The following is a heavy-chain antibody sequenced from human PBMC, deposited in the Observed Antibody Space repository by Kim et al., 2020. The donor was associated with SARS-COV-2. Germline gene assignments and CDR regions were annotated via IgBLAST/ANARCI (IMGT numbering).Heavy chain of an antibody. V-gene: IGHV3-9*01. Sequence: GGSLRLSCAASGFTFDDYAMHWVRQAPGKGLEWVSGISWNSGSIGYADSVKGRFTISRDNAKNSLYLQMNSLRAEDTALYYCAKDYYGSGSYYFYYGMDVWGQGTTVTVSS. CDR2: ISWNSGSI. D-gene: IGHD3-10*01. CDR1: GFTFDDYA. CDR3: AKDYYGSGSYYFYYGMDV. J-gene: IGHJ6*02.